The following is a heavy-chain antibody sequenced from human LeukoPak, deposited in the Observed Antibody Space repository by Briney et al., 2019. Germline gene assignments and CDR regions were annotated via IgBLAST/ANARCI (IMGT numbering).Heavy chain of an antibody. D-gene: IGHD3-3*01. V-gene: IGHV4-39*07. J-gene: IGHJ4*02. CDR2: FYSGGST. Sequence: ASETLSLTCTVFGDSISDSKYFWGWIRQPPGKGLEWIGNFYSGGSTYYNPSLKSRVAISEDTSGKQFSLRLGSVTAADTAVYFCARVGSGLNLYYFDYWGQGILVTVSS. CDR3: ARVGSGLNLYYFDY. CDR1: GDSISDSKYF.